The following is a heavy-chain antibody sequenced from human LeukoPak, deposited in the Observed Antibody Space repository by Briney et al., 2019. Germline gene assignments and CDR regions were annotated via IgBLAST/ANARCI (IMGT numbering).Heavy chain of an antibody. CDR2: INPNSGGT. J-gene: IGHJ4*02. CDR3: ARGYSSGWHRPEDDY. V-gene: IGHV1-2*06. Sequence: ASVKVSCKASGYTFTGYYMHWVRQAPGQGLEWMGRINPNSGGTNYAQKFQGRVTMTRDTSISTAYMELSKLRSDDTAVYYCARGYSSGWHRPEDDYWGQGTLVTVSS. CDR1: GYTFTGYY. D-gene: IGHD6-19*01.